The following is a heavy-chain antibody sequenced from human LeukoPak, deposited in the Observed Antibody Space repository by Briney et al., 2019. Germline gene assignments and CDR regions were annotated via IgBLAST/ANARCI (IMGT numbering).Heavy chain of an antibody. CDR1: GGSISSSSYY. Sequence: PSETLSLTCTVSGGSISSSSYYWGWIRQPPGKGLEWIGSIYYSGSTYYNPSLKSRVTISVDTSKNQFSLKLSSVTAADTAVYYCASVGYSGSYRADYWGQGTLVTVSS. J-gene: IGHJ4*02. D-gene: IGHD1-26*01. V-gene: IGHV4-39*01. CDR3: ASVGYSGSYRADY. CDR2: IYYSGST.